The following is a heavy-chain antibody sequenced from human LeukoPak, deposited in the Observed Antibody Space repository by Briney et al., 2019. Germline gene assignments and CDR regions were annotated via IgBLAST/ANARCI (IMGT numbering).Heavy chain of an antibody. V-gene: IGHV1-69*01. CDR2: IIPIFGTA. J-gene: IGHJ2*01. CDR3: ARVYYGSGSYYHWYFDL. Sequence: SVKVSCKASGGTFSSYAISWVRQAPGQGLEWMGGIIPIFGTANYAQKFQGRVTITADESTSTAYMELSSLRSEDTAVYYCARVYYGSGSYYHWYFDLWGRGTLVTVSS. D-gene: IGHD3-10*01. CDR1: GGTFSSYA.